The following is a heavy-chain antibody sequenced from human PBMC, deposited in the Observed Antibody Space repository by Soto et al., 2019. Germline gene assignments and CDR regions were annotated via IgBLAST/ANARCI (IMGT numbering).Heavy chain of an antibody. CDR1: GYTSTGYY. CDR3: ARDRAYYDFWSGYYVYHYYGMDV. Sequence: ASVKVSCKASGYTSTGYYMHWVRQAPGQGLKWMGWINPNSGGTNYAQKFQGWVTMTRDTSISTAYMELSRLRSDDTAVYYCARDRAYYDFWSGYYVYHYYGMDVWGQGTTVTVSS. J-gene: IGHJ6*02. V-gene: IGHV1-2*04. D-gene: IGHD3-3*01. CDR2: INPNSGGT.